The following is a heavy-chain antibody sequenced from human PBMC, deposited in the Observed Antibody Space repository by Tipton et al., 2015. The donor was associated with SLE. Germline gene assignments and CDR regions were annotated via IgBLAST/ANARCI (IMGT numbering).Heavy chain of an antibody. D-gene: IGHD1-26*01. CDR3: AREVKSGRYDWFDP. J-gene: IGHJ5*02. CDR2: IHSRGST. CDR1: GGSMNHGRYY. Sequence: TLSLTCSVSGGSMNHGRYYWGWIRQHPGKGLEWIGCIHSRGSTSSTPSLKSRGTMSIDRSKNHFSLRLRAVSAADTAIYYCAREVKSGRYDWFDPWGQGTLVTVSS. V-gene: IGHV4-31*03.